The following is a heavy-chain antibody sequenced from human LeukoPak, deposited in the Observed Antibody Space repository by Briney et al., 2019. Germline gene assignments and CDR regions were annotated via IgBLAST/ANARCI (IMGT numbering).Heavy chain of an antibody. J-gene: IGHJ2*01. Sequence: ASVKVSCKASGYTFTGYYMHWVRQAPGQGLEWMGWINPDSGGTNYAQKFQGRVTMTRDTSITTAYMELSRLSSDDTAVYYCARHPGKVTNDWYFDLWGRGTLVTVSS. CDR3: ARHPGKVTNDWYFDL. CDR1: GYTFTGYY. CDR2: INPDSGGT. D-gene: IGHD4-23*01. V-gene: IGHV1-2*02.